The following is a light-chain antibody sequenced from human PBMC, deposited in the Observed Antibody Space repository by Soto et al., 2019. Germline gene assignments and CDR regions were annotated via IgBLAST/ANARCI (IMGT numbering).Light chain of an antibody. CDR2: DVN. J-gene: IGLJ2*01. Sequence: HSVLTQPASVSGSPGQSITISCTGTRSDIGAYNFVSWYQQHPGEVPKLMLYDVNVRPSGVSNRFSGSKSGNTASLTISGLQAEDEADYYCTSWTTSTTMIFGGGTKLTVL. CDR1: RSDIGAYNF. V-gene: IGLV2-14*03. CDR3: TSWTTSTTMI.